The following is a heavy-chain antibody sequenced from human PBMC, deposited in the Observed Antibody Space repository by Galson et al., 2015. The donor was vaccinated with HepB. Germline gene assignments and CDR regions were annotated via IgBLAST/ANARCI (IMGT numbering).Heavy chain of an antibody. CDR3: ARNLAVAGYYYYYGMDV. CDR1: GGSISSSNW. CDR2: IYHSGST. Sequence: ETLSLTCAVSGGSISSSNWWSWVRQPPGKGLEWIGEIYHSGSTNYNPSLKSRVTISVDKSKNQFSLKLSSVTAADTAVYYCARNLAVAGYYYYYGMDVWGQGTTVTVSS. V-gene: IGHV4-4*02. J-gene: IGHJ6*02. D-gene: IGHD6-19*01.